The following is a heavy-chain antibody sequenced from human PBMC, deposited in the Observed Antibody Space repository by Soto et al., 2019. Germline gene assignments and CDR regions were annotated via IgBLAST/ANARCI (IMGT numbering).Heavy chain of an antibody. CDR1: GGSFSGYY. D-gene: IGHD1-26*01. Sequence: QVHLQQWGAGLLEPSETLSLTCAVSGGSFSGYYGSWIRQPPGKGLEWIGEINHRGRTNSTPALKGRVTISVATSKNQSTLKLSSETAADTAVYYCATGGVGATLPASGWFDPWGQGTLVTVSS. CDR3: ATGGVGATLPASGWFDP. J-gene: IGHJ5*02. CDR2: INHRGRT. V-gene: IGHV4-34*01.